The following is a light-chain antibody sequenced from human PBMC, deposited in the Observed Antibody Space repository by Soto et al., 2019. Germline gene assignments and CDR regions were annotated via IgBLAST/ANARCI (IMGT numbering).Light chain of an antibody. J-gene: IGKJ2*01. CDR2: GAS. V-gene: IGKV3-15*01. CDR1: QSVSSN. CDR3: QQYNNWPLYT. Sequence: EIVMTQSPATLSVSPGERATLSCRASQSVSSNLAWYQQKPGQAPRLLIYGASTRATGIPARFSGSGSGTEFTLTISSLQSEDFAVYYCQQYNNWPLYTLGQGTNLEIK.